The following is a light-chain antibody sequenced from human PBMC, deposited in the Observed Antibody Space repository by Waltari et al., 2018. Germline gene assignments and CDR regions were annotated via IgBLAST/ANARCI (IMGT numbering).Light chain of an antibody. V-gene: IGLV2-14*01. CDR2: EVT. Sequence: QSALTQPASVSGSPGQSITISCTGTSSDVGGYNYVSWYQRHPGKAPQLLIYEVTNRPSGVSNRVSGSKSANTASLTISGLQAEDEADYYCSSYTTSSTLVFGGGTKLTVL. CDR1: SSDVGGYNY. CDR3: SSYTTSSTLV. J-gene: IGLJ3*02.